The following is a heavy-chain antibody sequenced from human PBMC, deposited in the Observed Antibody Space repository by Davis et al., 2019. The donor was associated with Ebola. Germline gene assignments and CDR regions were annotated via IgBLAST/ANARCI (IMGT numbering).Heavy chain of an antibody. Sequence: GESLKISCAASGFSFSSTWMHWVRQAPGKGLVWVSRIHSDGTSTIYTDSVKGRFTISRDNAKNSLYLQMNSLRDEDTAVYYCARGILYSTDDYWGQGTLVTVSS. J-gene: IGHJ4*02. D-gene: IGHD2/OR15-2a*01. CDR2: IHSDGTST. V-gene: IGHV3-74*01. CDR3: ARGILYSTDDY. CDR1: GFSFSSTW.